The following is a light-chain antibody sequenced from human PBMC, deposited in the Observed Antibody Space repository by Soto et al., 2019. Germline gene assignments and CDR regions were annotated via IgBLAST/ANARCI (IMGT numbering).Light chain of an antibody. CDR1: QSVSSSY. CDR2: GAS. CDR3: QQYGISPPST. V-gene: IGKV3-20*01. J-gene: IGKJ5*01. Sequence: DIVLTQSPGAPSLSPGERATLSCRPSQSVSSSYLAWYQQKPGQAPRLLIKGASSRATGIPDRFSGSGSGTDFTLTISRLEPEDFAVYYCQQYGISPPSTFGQGTRLEIK.